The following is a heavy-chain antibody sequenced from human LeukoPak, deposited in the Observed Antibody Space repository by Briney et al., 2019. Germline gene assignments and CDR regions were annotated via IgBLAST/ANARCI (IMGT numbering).Heavy chain of an antibody. Sequence: GGSLRLSCAASGFTFSRYGMHWVRQAPGKGLEWVAVISYDGSNKYYADSVKGRFTISRDNSKNTLYLQMNSLRAEDTAVYYCANPNYYDSSGYYSDDYWGQGTLVTVSS. D-gene: IGHD3-22*01. V-gene: IGHV3-30*18. CDR1: GFTFSRYG. CDR2: ISYDGSNK. CDR3: ANPNYYDSSGYYSDDY. J-gene: IGHJ4*02.